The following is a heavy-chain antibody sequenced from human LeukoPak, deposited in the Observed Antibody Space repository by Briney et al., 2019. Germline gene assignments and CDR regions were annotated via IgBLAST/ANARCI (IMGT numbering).Heavy chain of an antibody. CDR1: GFTFSSYA. V-gene: IGHV3-30-3*01. D-gene: IGHD6-13*01. CDR3: ARDKPAAAGTFDY. J-gene: IGHJ4*02. Sequence: PGRSLRLSCAASGFTFSSYAMHWVRRAPGKGLEWVAVISYDGSNKYYADSVKGRFTISRDNSKNTLYLQMNSLRAEDTAVYYCARDKPAAAGTFDYWGQGTLVTVSS. CDR2: ISYDGSNK.